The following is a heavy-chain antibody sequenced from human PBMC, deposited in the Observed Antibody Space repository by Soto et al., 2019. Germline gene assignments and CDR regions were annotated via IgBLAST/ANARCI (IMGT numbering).Heavy chain of an antibody. CDR2: IIPIFGTA. CDR3: AGQGPSSSPAELPPPYFDL. D-gene: IGHD6-6*01. J-gene: IGHJ2*01. V-gene: IGHV1-69*01. Sequence: QVQLVQSGAEVKKPGSSVKVSCKASGGTFSSYAISWVRQAPGQGLEWMGGIIPIFGTANYAQKFQGRVTITADESTSTAYMELSSLRSEDTAVYYCAGQGPSSSPAELPPPYFDLWGRGTLVTVSS. CDR1: GGTFSSYA.